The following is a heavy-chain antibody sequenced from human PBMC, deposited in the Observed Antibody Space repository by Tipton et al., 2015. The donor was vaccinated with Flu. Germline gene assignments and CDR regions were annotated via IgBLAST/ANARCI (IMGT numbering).Heavy chain of an antibody. D-gene: IGHD5-24*01. Sequence: TLSLTCTVSGASLRSSSYYWGWIRQPQGKGREWIGSFYYDVGTYYNPSLNSRVTISVDESKNQFSLRLTSVTAADTAVYYCVRTKDGYTLSNFVYWGQGTLVTVSS. V-gene: IGHV4-39*07. CDR2: FYYDVGT. J-gene: IGHJ4*02. CDR1: GASLRSSSYY. CDR3: VRTKDGYTLSNFVY.